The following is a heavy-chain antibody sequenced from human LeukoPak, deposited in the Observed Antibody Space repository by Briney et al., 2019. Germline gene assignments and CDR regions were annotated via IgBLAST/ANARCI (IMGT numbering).Heavy chain of an antibody. Sequence: ASVKVSCKASGYTFTSYGISWVRQAPGQGLEWMGWISAYNGNTNYAQKLQGRVTMTTDTSTSTAYMELRSPRSDDTAVYYCARIRGVTIFGPLDVWGQGTTVTVSS. J-gene: IGHJ6*02. D-gene: IGHD3-3*01. CDR1: GYTFTSYG. CDR2: ISAYNGNT. CDR3: ARIRGVTIFGPLDV. V-gene: IGHV1-18*01.